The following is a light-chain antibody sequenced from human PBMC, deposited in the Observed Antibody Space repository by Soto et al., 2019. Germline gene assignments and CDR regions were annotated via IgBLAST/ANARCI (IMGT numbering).Light chain of an antibody. J-gene: IGLJ1*01. CDR3: SSNTRRSLYV. V-gene: IGLV2-14*01. CDR1: SSDVGGYNY. Sequence: QSALTQPASVSGSPGQSITISCTGTSSDVGGYNYVSWHQQHPGKAPKLMIFEVSYRPSGVSDRFSGSKSGHTASLTISGLQADDEADYYCSSNTRRSLYVFGTGTKVTVL. CDR2: EVS.